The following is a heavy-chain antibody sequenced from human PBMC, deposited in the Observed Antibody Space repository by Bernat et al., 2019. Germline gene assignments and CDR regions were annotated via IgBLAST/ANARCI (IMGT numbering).Heavy chain of an antibody. Sequence: QVQLVESGGGVVQPGRSLRLSCAASGFTFSSFGMHWVRQAPGKGLEWLAVIWYDGSNQYYADSVKGQFTISRDNSKNTLYLQMNSLRAEDTAVYYCARDRGTEVVFGKGGAFDIWGHGTMVTVSS. CDR3: ARDRGTEVVFGKGGAFDI. CDR1: GFTFSSFG. J-gene: IGHJ3*02. CDR2: IWYDGSNQ. V-gene: IGHV3-33*01. D-gene: IGHD3-22*01.